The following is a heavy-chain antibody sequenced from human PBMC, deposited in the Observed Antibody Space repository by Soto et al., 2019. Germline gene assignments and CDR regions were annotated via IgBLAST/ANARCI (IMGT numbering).Heavy chain of an antibody. CDR1: GYTFTSYD. CDR3: ARSMVRGVQEAFEI. J-gene: IGHJ3*02. V-gene: IGHV1-8*01. CDR2: MNPNSGNT. D-gene: IGHD3-10*01. Sequence: ASVKVSCKASGYTFTSYDINWVRQATGQGLEWMGWMNPNSGNTGYAQKFQGWVTMTRDTSISTAYMELSRLRSDDTAVYYCARSMVRGVQEAFEIWGQGTMVTVS.